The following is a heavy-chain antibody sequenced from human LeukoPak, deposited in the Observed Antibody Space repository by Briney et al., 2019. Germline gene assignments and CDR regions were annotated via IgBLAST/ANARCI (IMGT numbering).Heavy chain of an antibody. V-gene: IGHV1-69*05. D-gene: IGHD6-13*01. Sequence: KVSCKASGGSFISYAINWVRQAPGQGLEWMGGVIPIFCTANYAQNFQGRVTIATDEATSTAYMELSSLRSEDTAVCYCARGRGIRIAAAGSFFYYYMDVWGKRTTVTFSS. CDR3: ARGRGIRIAAAGSFFYYYMDV. CDR2: VIPIFCTA. J-gene: IGHJ6*03. CDR1: GGSFISYA.